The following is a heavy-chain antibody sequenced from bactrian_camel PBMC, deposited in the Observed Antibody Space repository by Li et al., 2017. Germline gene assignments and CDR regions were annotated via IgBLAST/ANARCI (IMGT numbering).Heavy chain of an antibody. J-gene: IGHJ4*01. Sequence: VQLVESGGDLVQPGGSLRLSCAASGFTFSTYDMNWVRQAPGKGLEWVSSLSSDGTTTSYANFVKGRFTISQDNAKSTVYLQMNSLKPEDTARYYCAAAWGDMWVRDEYNYWGQGTQVTVS. CDR2: LSSDGTTT. V-gene: IGHV3-2*01. CDR1: GFTFSTYD. D-gene: IGHD5*01. CDR3: AAAWGDMWVRDEYNY.